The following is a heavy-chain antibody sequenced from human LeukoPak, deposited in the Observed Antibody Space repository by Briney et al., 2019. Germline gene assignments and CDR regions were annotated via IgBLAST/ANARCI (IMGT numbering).Heavy chain of an antibody. CDR1: GDSISSGRNY. V-gene: IGHV4-39*01. CDR3: ASQGEAQYYYDSSGSLQYAFDI. J-gene: IGHJ3*02. Sequence: SETLSLTCSVSGDSISSGRNYWGWIRQSPGKGLEWIASIYSSGNTHSNPSLKSRVSISVDTSKNQVSLKLSSVTAADTAVYYCASQGEAQYYYDSSGSLQYAFDIWGQGTMVTVSS. CDR2: IYSSGNT. D-gene: IGHD3-22*01.